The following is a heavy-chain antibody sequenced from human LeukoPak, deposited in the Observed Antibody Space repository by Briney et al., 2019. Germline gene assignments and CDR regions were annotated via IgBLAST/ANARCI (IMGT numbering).Heavy chain of an antibody. D-gene: IGHD3-10*01. J-gene: IGHJ4*02. V-gene: IGHV3-33*01. CDR2: IWYDGSNK. CDR3: ASGSGSYYSPHFDY. CDR1: GFTFSSYG. Sequence: GSRRLSCAASGFTFSSYGMHWVRQAPGKGLEWVAVIWYDGSNKYYADSVKGRFTNSRDNSKNTLYLQMNSLRAEDTAVYYCASGSGSYYSPHFDYWGQGTLVTVSS.